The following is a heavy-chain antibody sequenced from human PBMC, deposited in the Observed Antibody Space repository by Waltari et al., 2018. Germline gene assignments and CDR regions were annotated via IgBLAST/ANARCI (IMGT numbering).Heavy chain of an antibody. J-gene: IGHJ4*02. CDR2: IWYDGSNK. Sequence: QVQLVESGGGVVQPGRSLRLSCAASGFTFSSYGMHWVRKAPGKGLEWVAVIWYDGSNKYYADSVKGRFTISRDNSKNTLYLQMNSLRAEDTAVYYCARGSHSSGYYYFDYWGQGTLVTVSS. V-gene: IGHV3-33*01. CDR1: GFTFSSYG. CDR3: ARGSHSSGYYYFDY. D-gene: IGHD3-22*01.